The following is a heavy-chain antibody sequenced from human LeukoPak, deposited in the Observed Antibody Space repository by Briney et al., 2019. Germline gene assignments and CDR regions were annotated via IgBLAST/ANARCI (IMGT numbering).Heavy chain of an antibody. V-gene: IGHV4-59*01. CDR2: IYYSGST. J-gene: IGHJ6*02. D-gene: IGHD3-10*01. CDR3: ARDPFGSGPSMDV. CDR1: GDSISSDY. Sequence: KPSETLSLTCTVSGDSISSDYWSWIRQPPGKGLEWIGYIYYSGSTNYNPSPKSRVAISVDTSKNQFSLKVRSVTAADTAVYYCARDPFGSGPSMDVWGQGTTVTVSS.